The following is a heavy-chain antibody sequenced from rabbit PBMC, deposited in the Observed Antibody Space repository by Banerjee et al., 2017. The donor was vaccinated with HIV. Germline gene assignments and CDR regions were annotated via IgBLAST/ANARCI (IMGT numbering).Heavy chain of an antibody. CDR2: ITTNAGTT. J-gene: IGHJ4*01. CDR1: GFSFSSNY. D-gene: IGHD4-1*01. Sequence: QEQLVESGGGLVQPEGSLTLTCTASGFSFSSNYYMCWVRQAPGKGLEWIGCITTNAGTTYYASWVNGRFTITRSTSLNTVTLQMTSLTAADTATYFCARDLAGVIGWNFDLWGPGTLVTVS. V-gene: IGHV1S47*01. CDR3: ARDLAGVIGWNFDL.